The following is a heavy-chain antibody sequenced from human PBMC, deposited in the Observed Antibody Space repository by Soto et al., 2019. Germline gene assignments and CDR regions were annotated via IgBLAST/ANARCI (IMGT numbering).Heavy chain of an antibody. CDR1: GFTFSDYY. J-gene: IGHJ6*03. Sequence: QVQLVESGGGLVKPGGSLRLSCAASGFTFSDYYMSWIRQAPGKGLEWVSYISSSGSTIYYADSVKGRFTISRDNAKYSLYLQMISLRAEDTAVYYCARTMVRGVMTLQHYYYLDVWGKGTTVTFSS. V-gene: IGHV3-11*01. CDR3: ARTMVRGVMTLQHYYYLDV. D-gene: IGHD3-10*01. CDR2: ISSSGSTI.